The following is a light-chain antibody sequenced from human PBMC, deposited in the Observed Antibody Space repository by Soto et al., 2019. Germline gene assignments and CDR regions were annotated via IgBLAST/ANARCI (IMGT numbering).Light chain of an antibody. J-gene: IGKJ4*01. Sequence: EIVLTQSPGTLSLSPGERATLFCRASQSFTTSQLAWYQQRPDQAPRVLIFGASRRATGIPDRFSGSGSGTDFTLTISSLEPEDFGVYYCQQRSNWPPVTFGGGTKVEIK. V-gene: IGKV3D-20*02. CDR2: GAS. CDR1: QSFTTSQ. CDR3: QQRSNWPPVT.